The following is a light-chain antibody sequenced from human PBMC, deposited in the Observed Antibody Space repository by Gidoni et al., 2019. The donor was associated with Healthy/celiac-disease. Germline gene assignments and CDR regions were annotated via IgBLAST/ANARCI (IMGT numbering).Light chain of an antibody. J-gene: IGKJ5*01. Sequence: EIVLTQSPATLSLSPGERATLQQKPGQAPRLLIYDASNRATGIPARFSGSGSGTDFTLTISSLEPEDFAVYYCQQRSNWPITFGQGTRLEIK. V-gene: IGKV3-11*01. CDR2: DAS. CDR3: QQRSNWPIT.